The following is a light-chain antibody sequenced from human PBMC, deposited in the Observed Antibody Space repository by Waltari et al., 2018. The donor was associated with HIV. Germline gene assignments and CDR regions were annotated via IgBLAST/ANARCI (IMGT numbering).Light chain of an antibody. CDR3: QVWDATGDHPGV. CDR1: NIATYT. J-gene: IGLJ3*02. CDR2: GNS. V-gene: IGLV3-21*02. Sequence: VLTQPPSVSVAPGQTAMIICGGDNIATYTVHWYQQRPGQAPVLVISGNSDRPSGIPERFSGSISGNTATLTISRVEVGDEAGYFCQVWDATGDHPGVFGGGTKLTVL.